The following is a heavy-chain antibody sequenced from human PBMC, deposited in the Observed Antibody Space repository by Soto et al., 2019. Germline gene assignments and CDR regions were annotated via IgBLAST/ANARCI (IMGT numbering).Heavy chain of an antibody. V-gene: IGHV4-31*03. CDR1: GGSISSGGYY. D-gene: IGHD1-26*01. J-gene: IGHJ3*02. Sequence: QVQLQESGPGLVKPSQTLSLTCTVSGGSISSGGYYWSWIRQHPGKGLEWIGYIYYSGSTYYNPSLKSRVTISVDTSKNQFSLKLSSVTAADTAVYYCARDRSSIVGNPGAFDIWGQGTMVTVSS. CDR2: IYYSGST. CDR3: ARDRSSIVGNPGAFDI.